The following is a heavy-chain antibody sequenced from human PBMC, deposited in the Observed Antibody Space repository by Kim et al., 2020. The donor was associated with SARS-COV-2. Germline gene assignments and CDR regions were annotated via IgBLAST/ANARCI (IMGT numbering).Heavy chain of an antibody. CDR2: P. V-gene: IGHV7-4-1*02. J-gene: IGHJ4*02. Sequence: PTYAQGFTGRFVFSLDTSVSTAYLQISSLKAEDTAVYYCARDGWFGEFDYWGQGTLVTVSS. CDR3: ARDGWFGEFDY. D-gene: IGHD3-10*01.